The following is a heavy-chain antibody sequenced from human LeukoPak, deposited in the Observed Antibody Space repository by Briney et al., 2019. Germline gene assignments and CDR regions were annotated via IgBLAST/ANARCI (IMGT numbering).Heavy chain of an antibody. CDR2: IYSGGST. V-gene: IGHV3-66*01. Sequence: GGSLRLSCAASGFTVSSNYMSWVRQAPGKGLGWVSVIYSGGSTYYADSVKGRFTISRDNSKNTLYLQMNSLRAEDTAVYYCARDLRGIYDFWSGYYVPHLLDYWGQGTLVTVSS. CDR3: ARDLRGIYDFWSGYYVPHLLDY. J-gene: IGHJ4*02. D-gene: IGHD3-3*01. CDR1: GFTVSSNY.